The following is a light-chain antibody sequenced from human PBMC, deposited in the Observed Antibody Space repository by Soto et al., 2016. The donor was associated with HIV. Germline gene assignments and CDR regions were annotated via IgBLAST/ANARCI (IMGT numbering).Light chain of an antibody. J-gene: IGLJ2*01. CDR2: EDN. CDR1: KLGDKY. Sequence: SYELTQPPSVSVSPGQTASITCSVDKLGDKYVSWYKQKPGQSPVLVIYEDNKRPSGIPERFSGSNSGNTATLTISGTQALDEGDYYCQAWDSNNVIFGGGTKVSVL. CDR3: QAWDSNNVI. V-gene: IGLV3-1*01.